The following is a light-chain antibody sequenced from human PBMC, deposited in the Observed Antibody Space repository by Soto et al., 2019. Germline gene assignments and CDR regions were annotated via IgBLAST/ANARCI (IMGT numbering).Light chain of an antibody. CDR2: WAS. V-gene: IGKV4-1*01. CDR3: QQYYSTPRT. Sequence: DIVMTQSPDSLAVSLGERATINCKSSQSVLYSSNNKTYLAWYQQKPGQPPKLLIYWASTRESGVPDRFSGRGSGTDFTLTISSLQAEDVAVYYCQQYYSTPRTFGQGTKVEIK. CDR1: QSVLYSSNNKTY. J-gene: IGKJ1*01.